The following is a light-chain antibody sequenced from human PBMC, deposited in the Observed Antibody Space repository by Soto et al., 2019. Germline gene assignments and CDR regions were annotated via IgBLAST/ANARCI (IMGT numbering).Light chain of an antibody. J-gene: IGLJ1*01. CDR3: SSYTTSSTYV. CDR1: SSDVGGYNY. CDR2: DVS. Sequence: QSALTQPASVSGSPGQSFTISCPGNSSDVGGYNYVSWYQQHPGKAPKLMIYDVSNRPSGVSNRFSGSKSGNTASLTISGLQAEDEADYYCSSYTTSSTYVFGTGTKVTVL. V-gene: IGLV2-14*01.